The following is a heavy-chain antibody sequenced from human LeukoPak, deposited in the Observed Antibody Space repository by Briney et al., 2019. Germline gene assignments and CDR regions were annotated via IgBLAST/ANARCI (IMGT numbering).Heavy chain of an antibody. CDR1: GGTFSSYA. Sequence: GASAKVSCKASGGTFSSYAISWVRQAPGQGREWMGWISAYNGNTNYAQKLQGRVTMTTDTSTSTAYMELRSLRSDDTAVYYCARVGSGYYYFDYWGQGTLVTVSS. D-gene: IGHD3-22*01. CDR2: ISAYNGNT. CDR3: ARVGSGYYYFDY. J-gene: IGHJ4*02. V-gene: IGHV1-18*01.